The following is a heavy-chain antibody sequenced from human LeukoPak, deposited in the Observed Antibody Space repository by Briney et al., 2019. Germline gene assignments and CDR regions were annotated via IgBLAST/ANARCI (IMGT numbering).Heavy chain of an antibody. CDR2: IYYDGNNK. D-gene: IGHD6-6*01. CDR3: ASPPAQYSSSFDYFDY. J-gene: IGHJ4*02. V-gene: IGHV3-30*03. Sequence: GGSLRLSCTASGFTFRNYGMHWVRQAPGKGLEWVAVIYYDGNNKYYGDSVKGRFTISRDNSKNTLYLQMNSLRSEDTAVYYCASPPAQYSSSFDYFDYWGQGTLVTVSP. CDR1: GFTFRNYG.